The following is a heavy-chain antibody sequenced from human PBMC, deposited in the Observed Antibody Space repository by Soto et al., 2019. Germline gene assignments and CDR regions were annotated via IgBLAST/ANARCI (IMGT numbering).Heavy chain of an antibody. CDR1: GGTFSSYA. CDR2: IIPIFGTA. D-gene: IGHD4-17*01. CDR3: YDYASAIDY. Sequence: QVQLVQSGAEVKKPGSSVKVSCKASGGTFSSYAISWVRQAPGQGLEWMGGIIPIFGTATYTQKFQGRVTITADESTSTAYMELSSLRSEDTAVYDCYDYASAIDYWGQGTLVTVSS. J-gene: IGHJ4*02. V-gene: IGHV1-69*01.